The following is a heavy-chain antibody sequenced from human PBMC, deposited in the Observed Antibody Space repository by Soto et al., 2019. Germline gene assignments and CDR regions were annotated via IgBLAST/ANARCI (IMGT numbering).Heavy chain of an antibody. CDR3: ARVRFRSSAYYYDVMDV. CDR2: ISYDGSNK. J-gene: IGHJ6*02. V-gene: IGHV3-30-3*01. D-gene: IGHD6-13*01. Sequence: GGSLRLSCAASGFTFSSYAMHWVRQAPGKGLEWVAVISYDGSNKYYADSVKGRFTISRDNSKNTLYLQMNSLRAEDTAVYYCARVRFRSSAYYYDVMDVCGQGTTVTGS. CDR1: GFTFSSYA.